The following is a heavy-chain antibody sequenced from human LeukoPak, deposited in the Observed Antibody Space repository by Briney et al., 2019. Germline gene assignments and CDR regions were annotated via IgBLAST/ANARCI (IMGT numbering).Heavy chain of an antibody. CDR2: INPNSGGT. V-gene: IGHV1-2*02. CDR1: GYTFTYYY. D-gene: IGHD3-16*01. CDR3: ASMEVLGLADQYYYNGVDV. J-gene: IGHJ6*02. Sequence: ASVRVSCKASGYTFTYYYMHWVRQAPGQGLEWMGWINPNSGGTNYAQKFQGRVTMTRDTSISTAYVELSRLRSDDTAVYYCASMEVLGLADQYYYNGVDVWGQGTTVIVSS.